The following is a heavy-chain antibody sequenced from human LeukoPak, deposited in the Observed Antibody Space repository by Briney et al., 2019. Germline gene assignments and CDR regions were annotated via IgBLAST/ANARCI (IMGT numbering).Heavy chain of an antibody. Sequence: SETLSLTCTVSGGSISSYYWSWIRQPPGKGLEWIGEINHSGSTNYNPSLKSRVTISVDTSKNQFSLKLSSVTAADTAVYYCARGHGYCSGGSCYHYDYYMDVWGKGTTVTVSS. J-gene: IGHJ6*03. CDR1: GGSISSYY. CDR3: ARGHGYCSGGSCYHYDYYMDV. CDR2: INHSGST. V-gene: IGHV4-34*01. D-gene: IGHD2-15*01.